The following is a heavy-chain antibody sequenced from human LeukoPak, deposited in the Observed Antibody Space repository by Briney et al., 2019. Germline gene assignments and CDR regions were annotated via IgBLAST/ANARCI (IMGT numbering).Heavy chain of an antibody. CDR3: ARGKAGVDTNWYLDL. CDR2: IIRDGSST. Sequence: SGGSLRLSCAASGFTFSSYWMHWVRQAPGKGLVWVSHIIRDGSSTIYADSVKGRFIISRDNTKNTLYLQMNSLRAEDTAVYYCARGKAGVDTNWYLDLWGRGTLVTVSS. J-gene: IGHJ2*01. D-gene: IGHD3-10*01. V-gene: IGHV3-74*01. CDR1: GFTFSSYW.